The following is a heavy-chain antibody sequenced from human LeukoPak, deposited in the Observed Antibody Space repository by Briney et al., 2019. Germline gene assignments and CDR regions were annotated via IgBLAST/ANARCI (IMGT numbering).Heavy chain of an antibody. Sequence: GASVKVFCKASGGTFNSFGFSWVRQAPGQGLEWMGAIIPMFGTTNYAQKFEGRVTITTDESTSTAYMALSSLRSEDTAVYYCARFHYYDSSGYYNPYFDYWGQGTLVIVSS. CDR3: ARFHYYDSSGYYNPYFDY. V-gene: IGHV1-69*05. CDR2: IIPMFGTT. D-gene: IGHD3-22*01. CDR1: GGTFNSFG. J-gene: IGHJ4*02.